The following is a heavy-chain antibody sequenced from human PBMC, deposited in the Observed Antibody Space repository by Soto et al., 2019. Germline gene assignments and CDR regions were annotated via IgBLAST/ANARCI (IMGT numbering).Heavy chain of an antibody. D-gene: IGHD3-9*01. Sequence: ASVKVSCKASGFTFSSSAVQWVRQARGQRLEWIGKIVAGSGNTNYAQKFQERVTITRDMSTSTAYMELSSLRSEDTAFYYCAAFDPGPMGFDPWGQGTLVTVSS. V-gene: IGHV1-58*01. CDR3: AAFDPGPMGFDP. CDR1: GFTFSSSA. CDR2: IVAGSGNT. J-gene: IGHJ5*02.